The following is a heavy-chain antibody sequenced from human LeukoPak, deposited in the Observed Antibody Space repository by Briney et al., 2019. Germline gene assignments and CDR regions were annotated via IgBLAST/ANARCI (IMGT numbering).Heavy chain of an antibody. CDR1: GYTFTSYG. V-gene: IGHV1-18*01. CDR3: ARDRDEVYDFWSGYYFDY. Sequence: ASVKVSCKASGYTFTSYGISWARQAPGQGLEWMGWISAYNGNTNYAQKLQGRVTMTTDTSTSTAYMELRSLRSDDTAVYYCARDRDEVYDFWSGYYFDYWGQGTLVTVSS. J-gene: IGHJ4*02. D-gene: IGHD3-3*01. CDR2: ISAYNGNT.